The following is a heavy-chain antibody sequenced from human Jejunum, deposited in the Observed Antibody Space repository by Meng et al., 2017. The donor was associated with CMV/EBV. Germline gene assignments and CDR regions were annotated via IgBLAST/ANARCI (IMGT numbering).Heavy chain of an antibody. D-gene: IGHD6-13*01. V-gene: IGHV1-46*01. Sequence: YPFTSSYVHWVRQAPGQGLEWMGTIDPSGGTASSAQKFRDRVTMTRDTSTTTVYMELSGLRSEDTAVYYCARGIREQLVREAWFDPWGQGTLVTVSS. CDR3: ARGIREQLVREAWFDP. J-gene: IGHJ5*02. CDR1: YPFTSSY. CDR2: IDPSGGTA.